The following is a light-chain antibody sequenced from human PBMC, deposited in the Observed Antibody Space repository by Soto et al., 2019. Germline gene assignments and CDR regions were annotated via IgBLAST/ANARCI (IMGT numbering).Light chain of an antibody. CDR3: SSYTNSSLDV. CDR1: SSDVGGYNY. J-gene: IGLJ2*01. V-gene: IGLV2-14*01. Sequence: QSVLTQPASVSGSPGQSITISCTGTSSDVGGYNYVSWYHQHPGKAPKLMIYDVSNRPSGVSNRFSGSKSGNTASLTISGLQDEEEADYYCSSYTNSSLDVFGAGTKLTVL. CDR2: DVS.